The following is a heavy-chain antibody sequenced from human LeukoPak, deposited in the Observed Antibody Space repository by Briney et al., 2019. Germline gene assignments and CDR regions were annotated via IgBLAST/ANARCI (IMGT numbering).Heavy chain of an antibody. CDR3: AREAVNKYQLLYFDY. V-gene: IGHV4-59*01. J-gene: IGHJ4*02. D-gene: IGHD2-2*01. CDR2: IYYSGSN. CDR1: GGSISSYY. Sequence: SETLSLTCTVSGGSISSYYWSWLRQPPGKGLEWIGYIYYSGSNNYNPSLKRRATIAVATSKKQFSLKLSSLTAADTAEYYCAREAVNKYQLLYFDYWGQGTLVTVSS.